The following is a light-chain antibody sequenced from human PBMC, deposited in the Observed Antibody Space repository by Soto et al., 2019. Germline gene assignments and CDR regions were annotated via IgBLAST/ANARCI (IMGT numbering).Light chain of an antibody. V-gene: IGKV3-20*01. Sequence: EIVLTQSPGTLSLSPGERATLSCRASQSVSRNSLAWYQQKPGQAPRLLIYGASSRATDIPDRFTGSGSGTDFNLSVSRVEPDDLAEYFCLQYGTSPPAFGPGTKVDIK. J-gene: IGKJ3*01. CDR1: QSVSRNS. CDR2: GAS. CDR3: LQYGTSPPA.